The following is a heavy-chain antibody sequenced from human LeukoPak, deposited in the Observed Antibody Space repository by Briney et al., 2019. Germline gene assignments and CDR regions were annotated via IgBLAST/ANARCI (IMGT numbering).Heavy chain of an antibody. V-gene: IGHV1-18*01. J-gene: IGHJ4*02. CDR1: GYPFTRYG. Sequence: AASVKVSCKASGYPFTRYGISWVRQAPGQGLEWMGWINPDNGNTKYAQKFQGRVTMTTDTSTSTAHMELRSLRSDDTAVYYCATYYCSTTSCCPYFFDYWGQGTLVTVSS. D-gene: IGHD2-2*01. CDR3: ATYYCSTTSCCPYFFDY. CDR2: INPDNGNT.